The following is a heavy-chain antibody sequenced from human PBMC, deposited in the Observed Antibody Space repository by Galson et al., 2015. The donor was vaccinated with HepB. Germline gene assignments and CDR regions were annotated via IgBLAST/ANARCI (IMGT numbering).Heavy chain of an antibody. V-gene: IGHV1-69*13. D-gene: IGHD2-2*01. Sequence: SVKVSCKASGGTFSSYAISWVRQAPGQGLEWMGGIIPIFGTANYAQKFQGRVTITADESTSTAYMELSSLRSEDTAVYYCAREPRGWYCSSTSCEGYYYMDVWGKGTTVTVSS. J-gene: IGHJ6*03. CDR2: IIPIFGTA. CDR1: GGTFSSYA. CDR3: AREPRGWYCSSTSCEGYYYMDV.